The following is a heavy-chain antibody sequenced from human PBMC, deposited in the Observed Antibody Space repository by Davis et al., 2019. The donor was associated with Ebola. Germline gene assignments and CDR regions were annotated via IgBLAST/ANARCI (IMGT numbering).Heavy chain of an antibody. D-gene: IGHD3-3*01. CDR1: GFTFSSYW. V-gene: IGHV3-7*01. CDR2: IKQDGSEK. J-gene: IGHJ4*02. CDR3: ATLTSTIFYFDY. Sequence: PGGSLRLSCAASGFTFSSYWMSWVRQAPGKGLEWVANIKQDGSEKYYVDSVKGRFTISRDNAKNSLYLQMNSLRDEDTAVYYCATLTSTIFYFDYWGQGTLVTVSS.